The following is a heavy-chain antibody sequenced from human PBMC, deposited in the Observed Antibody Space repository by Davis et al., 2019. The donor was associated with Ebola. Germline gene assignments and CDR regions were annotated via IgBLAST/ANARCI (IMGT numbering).Heavy chain of an antibody. J-gene: IGHJ4*02. D-gene: IGHD1-14*01. CDR1: GFTFSTYG. Sequence: PGGSLRLSCAASGFTFSTYGMHWVRQAPGKGLEWVAVISDDGSNQYYADSVKGRFTISRDNVKNSLFLQMNSLRDDDTAVYYCSRDGTTALDYWGQGALVTVSS. CDR2: ISDDGSNQ. CDR3: SRDGTTALDY. V-gene: IGHV3-30*03.